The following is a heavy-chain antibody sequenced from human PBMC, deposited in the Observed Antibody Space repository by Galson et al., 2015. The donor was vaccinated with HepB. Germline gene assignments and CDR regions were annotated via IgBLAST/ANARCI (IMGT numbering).Heavy chain of an antibody. Sequence: SLRLSCAASGFTFSSFPMYWVRQAPGKGLEWVAVILYDGTNKYYADSVKGRYTISRDNSKNTLYLQMNSLIPEDTAVYYCARDRSRNGRGVAYKYYGMDVWGQGTTVTVSS. V-gene: IGHV3-30-3*01. CDR1: GFTFSSFP. CDR3: ARDRSRNGRGVAYKYYGMDV. D-gene: IGHD3-10*01. CDR2: ILYDGTNK. J-gene: IGHJ6*02.